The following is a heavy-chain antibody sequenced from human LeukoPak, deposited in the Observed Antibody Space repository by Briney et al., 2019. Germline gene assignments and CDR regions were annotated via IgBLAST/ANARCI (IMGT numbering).Heavy chain of an antibody. D-gene: IGHD2-2*01. CDR1: GFTFTNYG. CDR2: IWYDGGQK. J-gene: IGHJ4*02. CDR3: AREYCSTSRCQGFFDY. V-gene: IGHV3-33*01. Sequence: GRSLRLSCAASGFTFTNYGMHWVRQAPGKGLEWVAVIWYDGGQKYYVDSVKGRFTISRDNTKNTLYLQMNSLRVEDTAVYYCAREYCSTSRCQGFFDYWGQGTLVTVSS.